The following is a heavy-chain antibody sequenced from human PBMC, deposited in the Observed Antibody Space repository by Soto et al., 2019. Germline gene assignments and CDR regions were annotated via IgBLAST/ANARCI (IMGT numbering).Heavy chain of an antibody. CDR3: ARRYRFSNMDV. CDR2: IGTAGDT. Sequence: GGSLRLSCAASGFTFSSYDMHWVRQATGKGLEWVSAIGTAGDTYYPGSVKGRLTISRENAKNSLYLQMNSLRAGDTAVYYCARRYRFSNMDVWGKGTTVTVS. CDR1: GFTFSSYD. V-gene: IGHV3-13*01. J-gene: IGHJ6*03. D-gene: IGHD3-3*01.